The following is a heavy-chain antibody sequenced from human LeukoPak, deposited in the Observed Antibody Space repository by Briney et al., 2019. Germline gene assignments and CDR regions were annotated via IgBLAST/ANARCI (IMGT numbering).Heavy chain of an antibody. CDR1: GGSFSGYY. Sequence: KPSETLSLTCAVYGGSFSGYYWSWIRQPPGKGLEWIGEINHSGSTNYNPSLKSRVTISVDMSKNQFSLKLSSVTAADTAVYYCARDRRDEYYYYYMDVWGKGTTVTISS. CDR3: ARDRRDEYYYYYMDV. CDR2: INHSGST. V-gene: IGHV4-34*01. J-gene: IGHJ6*03. D-gene: IGHD3-10*01.